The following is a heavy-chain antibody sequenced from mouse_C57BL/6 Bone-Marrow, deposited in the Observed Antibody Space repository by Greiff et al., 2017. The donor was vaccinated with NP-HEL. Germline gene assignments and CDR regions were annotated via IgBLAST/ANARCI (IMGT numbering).Heavy chain of an antibody. V-gene: IGHV5-9*01. CDR2: ISGGGGNT. Sequence: EVKLVESGGGLVKPGGSLKLSCAASGFTFSSYTMSWVRQTPEKRLEWVATISGGGGNTYYPDSVKGRFTISSDNANNTLYLQMSSLRSEDTALYYCAREFAYWGQGTLVTVSA. CDR1: GFTFSSYT. CDR3: AREFAY. J-gene: IGHJ3*01.